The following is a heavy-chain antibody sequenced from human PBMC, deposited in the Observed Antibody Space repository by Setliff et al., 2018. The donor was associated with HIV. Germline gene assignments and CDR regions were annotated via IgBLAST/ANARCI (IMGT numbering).Heavy chain of an antibody. CDR2: VYNIGDT. Sequence: SETLSLTCSVSGASVSTHNYYWTWIRQSPGKGLEWIGYVYNIGDTQYNPSLRSRLTISVDPSKNQFSLQLTSVTAADTAVYYCARAPPGIQNDAFDVWGQGTMVTVSS. CDR1: GASVSTHNYY. CDR3: ARAPPGIQNDAFDV. V-gene: IGHV4-30-4*01. J-gene: IGHJ3*01.